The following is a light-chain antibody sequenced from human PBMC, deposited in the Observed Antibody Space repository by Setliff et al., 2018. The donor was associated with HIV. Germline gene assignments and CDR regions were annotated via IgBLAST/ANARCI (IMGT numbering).Light chain of an antibody. V-gene: IGLV2-14*02. J-gene: IGLJ1*01. CDR1: HSDIGTYNL. Sequence: QSALAQPASVSGSPGQSITLSCTGNHSDIGTYNLVSWYQQHPGKAPKLIIFEVNKRPAWVSSRFSGSKSGTTASLAISGLQADDEADYYCSSRTISDTSVFGTGTKVTVL. CDR3: SSRTISDTSV. CDR2: EVN.